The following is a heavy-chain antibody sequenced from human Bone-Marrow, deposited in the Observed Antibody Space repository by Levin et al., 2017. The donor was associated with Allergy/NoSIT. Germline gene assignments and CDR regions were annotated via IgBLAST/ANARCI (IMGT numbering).Heavy chain of an antibody. CDR2: INPNGGTV. CDR3: ARDGQIASPRKDYYYYYYMDV. D-gene: IGHD3-3*02. CDR1: GYTFANYH. J-gene: IGHJ6*03. Sequence: ASVKVSCKASGYTFANYHMHWVRQTPGQGLEWMGVINPNGGTVAYSRGFRGRVIMTRDASASTVYMQLSSLRSEDTAVYYCARDGQIASPRKDYYYYYYMDVWGKGTTVTVSS. V-gene: IGHV1-46*03.